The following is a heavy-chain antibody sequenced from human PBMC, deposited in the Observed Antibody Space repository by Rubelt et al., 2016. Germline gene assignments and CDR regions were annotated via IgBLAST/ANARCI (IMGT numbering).Heavy chain of an antibody. D-gene: IGHD2-21*02. CDR3: ARADCGGDCYLYYYYGMDV. CDR1: GFTFSSYA. CDR2: ISYDGSNK. V-gene: IGHV3-30*04. J-gene: IGHJ6*02. Sequence: VESGGGVVQPGRSLRLSCAASGFTFSSYAMHWVRQAPGKGLEWVAVISYDGSNKYYADSVKGRFTISRDNAKNSLYLQMNSLRAEDTAVYYCARADCGGDCYLYYYYGMDVWGQGTTVTVSS.